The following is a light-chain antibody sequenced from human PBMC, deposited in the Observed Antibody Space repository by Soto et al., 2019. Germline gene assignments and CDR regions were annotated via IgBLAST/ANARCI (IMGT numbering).Light chain of an antibody. CDR2: GAS. J-gene: IGKJ2*01. CDR3: QQTYKIPFA. Sequence: DMQMTQSPSSLSASVGDRVTITCRPSQTIDNYLNWYQHKPWKAPKLLIYGASTLQSGVSSRFTGSASGTDFNLTIDNLQADDFATYYGQQTYKIPFAFGQGTKL. CDR1: QTIDNY. V-gene: IGKV1-39*01.